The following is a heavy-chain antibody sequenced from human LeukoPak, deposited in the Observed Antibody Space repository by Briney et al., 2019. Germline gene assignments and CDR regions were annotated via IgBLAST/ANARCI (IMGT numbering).Heavy chain of an antibody. CDR1: GYSFTSYW. J-gene: IGHJ6*02. CDR3: ARAGGILTGYYGSHHGMDV. D-gene: IGHD3-9*01. Sequence: GESLKISCKGSGYSFTSYWIGWVRQMPGKGLEWMGIIYPGDSDTRYSPSFQGQVTISADKSISTAYLQWSSLKASDTAMYYCARAGGILTGYYGSHHGMDVWGQGTTVTVSS. V-gene: IGHV5-51*01. CDR2: IYPGDSDT.